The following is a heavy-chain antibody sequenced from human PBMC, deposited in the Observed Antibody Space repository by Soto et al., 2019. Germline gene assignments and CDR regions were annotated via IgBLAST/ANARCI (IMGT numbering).Heavy chain of an antibody. Sequence: GGSLRLSCAASGVTFSSYGMHWVRQAPGKGLEWVAVIWYDGSNKYYADSVKGRFTISRDNSKNTLYLQMNSLRAEDTAVYYCARDLYGDSITLFDYWGQGTLVTVSS. V-gene: IGHV3-33*01. D-gene: IGHD4-17*01. CDR2: IWYDGSNK. CDR3: ARDLYGDSITLFDY. J-gene: IGHJ4*02. CDR1: GVTFSSYG.